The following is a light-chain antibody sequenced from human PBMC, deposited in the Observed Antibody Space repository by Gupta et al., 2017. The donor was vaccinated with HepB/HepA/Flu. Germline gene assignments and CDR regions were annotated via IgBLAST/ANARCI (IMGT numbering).Light chain of an antibody. Sequence: QSALTQPASVSGSPGQSITISCTGTNSDIGGYNCVSWYQQYPGRAPKLLICDDSNRPSGISSRFSGSKSGNTASLTISGLQAEDEADYYCASCSTSGTLVLFGGGTKLTVL. CDR1: NSDIGGYNC. CDR3: ASCSTSGTLVL. CDR2: DDS. J-gene: IGLJ2*01. V-gene: IGLV2-14*03.